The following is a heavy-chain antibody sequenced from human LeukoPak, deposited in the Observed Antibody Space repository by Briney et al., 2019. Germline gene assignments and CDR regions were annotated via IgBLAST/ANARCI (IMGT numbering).Heavy chain of an antibody. V-gene: IGHV3-7*03. CDR1: GFTFGKYW. D-gene: IGHD3-3*01. Sequence: GGSLRLSCVAPGFTFGKYWMSWVRQAPGKGLEWVANIKLDGSEKNYVDSVKGRFTISRDNTKNSLYLQMNSLRAEDTAVFYCARDQYDTWSRRGNFDSWGQGTLVIVSS. CDR3: ARDQYDTWSRRGNFDS. J-gene: IGHJ4*02. CDR2: IKLDGSEK.